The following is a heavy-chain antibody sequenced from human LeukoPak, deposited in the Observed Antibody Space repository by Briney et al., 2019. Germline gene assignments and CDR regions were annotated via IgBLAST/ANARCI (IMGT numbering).Heavy chain of an antibody. CDR3: ARESASGYNDY. V-gene: IGHV1-69*13. Sequence: SVKVSCKASGYAFTSYDINWVRQAPGQGLEWMGGIIPIFGTANYAQKFQGRVTITADESTSTAYMELSSLRSEDTAVYYCARESASGYNDYWGQGTLVTVSS. CDR1: GYAFTSYD. D-gene: IGHD3-22*01. J-gene: IGHJ4*02. CDR2: IIPIFGTA.